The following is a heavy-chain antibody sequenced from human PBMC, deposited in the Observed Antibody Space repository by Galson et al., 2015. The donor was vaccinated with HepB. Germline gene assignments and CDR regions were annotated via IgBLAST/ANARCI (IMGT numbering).Heavy chain of an antibody. Sequence: SVKVSCKASGYTFTSYAMHWVRQAPGQRLEWMGWINAGNGNTKYSQKFQGRVTITRDTSASTAYMELSSLRSEDTAVYYCASHRGWEQQLVPDWYFDLWGRGTLVTVSS. J-gene: IGHJ2*01. CDR3: ASHRGWEQQLVPDWYFDL. CDR2: INAGNGNT. D-gene: IGHD6-13*01. CDR1: GYTFTSYA. V-gene: IGHV1-3*01.